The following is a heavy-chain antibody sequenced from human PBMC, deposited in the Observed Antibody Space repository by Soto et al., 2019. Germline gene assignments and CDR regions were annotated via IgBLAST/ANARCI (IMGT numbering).Heavy chain of an antibody. CDR1: GGTFSSYA. Sequence: ASVKVSCKASGGTFSSYAISWVRQAPGQGLEWMGGIIPIFGTANYAQKFQGRVTITADESTSTAYMELSSLRSEDTAVYYCARDGYCSGGSCYYSVSYYYYGMDVWGQGTTVTVSS. J-gene: IGHJ6*02. CDR2: IIPIFGTA. D-gene: IGHD2-15*01. CDR3: ARDGYCSGGSCYYSVSYYYYGMDV. V-gene: IGHV1-69*13.